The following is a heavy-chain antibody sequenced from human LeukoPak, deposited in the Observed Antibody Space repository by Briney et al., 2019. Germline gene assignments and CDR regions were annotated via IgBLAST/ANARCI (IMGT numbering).Heavy chain of an antibody. Sequence: PGGSLRLSCAASGFTFSSYSMNWVRQAPGKGLEWVSSISSSSSTIYYADSVKGRFTISRDNAKNSLYLQMNSLRAEDTAVYYCARYYYDSSGPIGFDPWGQGTLVTVSS. V-gene: IGHV3-48*04. J-gene: IGHJ5*02. CDR2: ISSSSSTI. D-gene: IGHD3-22*01. CDR3: ARYYYDSSGPIGFDP. CDR1: GFTFSSYS.